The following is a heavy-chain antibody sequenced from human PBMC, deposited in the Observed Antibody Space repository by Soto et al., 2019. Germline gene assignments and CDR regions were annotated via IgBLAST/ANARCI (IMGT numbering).Heavy chain of an antibody. CDR3: ARDKVDGRTGFDY. J-gene: IGHJ4*02. Sequence: SENLCLTCTVYGVSVSSGSYYWSWNRQPPGKGLEWIGYIYYSGSTNYNPSLKSRVTISVDTSKNQFSLKLSSVTAADTAVYYCARDKVDGRTGFDYWGQGTLVTVSS. D-gene: IGHD2-15*01. V-gene: IGHV4-61*01. CDR1: GVSVSSGSYY. CDR2: IYYSGST.